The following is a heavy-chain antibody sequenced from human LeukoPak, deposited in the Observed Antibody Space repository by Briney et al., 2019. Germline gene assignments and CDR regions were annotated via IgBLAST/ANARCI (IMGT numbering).Heavy chain of an antibody. CDR3: ARDSIGVNWFDP. Sequence: GGSLRLSCAASGFTVSSNYMSWVRQAPVKGLEWVSVIYSGGSTYYADSVEGRFTISRDNSKNTLYLQMNSLRAEDTAVYYCARDSIGVNWFDPWGQGTLVTVSS. CDR2: IYSGGST. CDR1: GFTVSSNY. V-gene: IGHV3-66*01. J-gene: IGHJ5*02.